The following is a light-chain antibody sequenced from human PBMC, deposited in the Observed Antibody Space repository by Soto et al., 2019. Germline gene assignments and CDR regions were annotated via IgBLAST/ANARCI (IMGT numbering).Light chain of an antibody. Sequence: EITMTQSPDTLSVSPGDRASLSCRASQGVRSDLAWYQQKPGQSPRLLIYGASTRAAETPARFSGSGSETEFTLTISSLQSEDFAVYYCQQYSKWQLTFGGGTKVDIK. V-gene: IGKV3-15*01. CDR1: QGVRSD. J-gene: IGKJ4*01. CDR3: QQYSKWQLT. CDR2: GAS.